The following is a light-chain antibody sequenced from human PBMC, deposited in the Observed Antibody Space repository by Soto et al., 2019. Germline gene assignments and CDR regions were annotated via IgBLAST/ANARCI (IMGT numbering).Light chain of an antibody. V-gene: IGLV2-11*01. CDR1: SSDVGAYNF. CDR3: SSYAGTYTVV. CDR2: DVR. Sequence: QSALTQPRSVSGSPGQSVTISCTGTSSDVGAYNFVSWYQQHPGKAPKLIISDVRKRPSGVPDRFSGSRSGNTASLSISGLQAEDEADYYCSSYAGTYTVVFGGGTKLTVL. J-gene: IGLJ2*01.